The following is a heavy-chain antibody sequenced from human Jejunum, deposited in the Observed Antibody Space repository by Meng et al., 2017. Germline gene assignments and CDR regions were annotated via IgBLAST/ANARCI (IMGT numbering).Heavy chain of an antibody. J-gene: IGHJ4*03. Sequence: EVQLLASGGGLVQPGGSLRLSCAASGFTFSSHSMSWVRQAPGKGLEWVSSISAGDGTAYYADSVKGRFTISRDNSKNTLYLQMNSLRAEDTAVYYCAKLIPNWGQGTVVTVSS. V-gene: IGHV3-23*01. CDR2: ISAGDGTA. CDR3: AKLIPN. CDR1: GFTFSSHS. D-gene: IGHD2-2*01.